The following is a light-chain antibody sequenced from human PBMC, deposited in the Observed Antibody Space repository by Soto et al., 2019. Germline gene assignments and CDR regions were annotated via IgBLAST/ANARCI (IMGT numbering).Light chain of an antibody. CDR1: QSVSSN. J-gene: IGKJ5*01. CDR3: QQYNNWPPIT. CDR2: GAS. Sequence: EIVMTQSPATLSVSPGERATLSCRASQSVSSNLAWYQQKPGQAPRLLIYGASTRATGIPARFSGSGSGTEFTLTISSLQSEDVAVYYYQQYNNWPPITFGQGTRLEIK. V-gene: IGKV3-15*01.